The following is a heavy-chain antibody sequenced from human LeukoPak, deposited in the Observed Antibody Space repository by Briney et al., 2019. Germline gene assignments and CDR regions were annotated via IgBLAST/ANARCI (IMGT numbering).Heavy chain of an antibody. D-gene: IGHD1-26*01. Sequence: SVKVSCKASGGTFSSYAISWVRQAPGQGLEWMGGIIPIFGTANYAQKFQGRVTITADKSTSTAYMELSSLRSEDTAVYYCASGDGYSGSYVRHTDKNHFDYWGQGTLVTVSS. CDR2: IIPIFGTA. CDR3: ASGDGYSGSYVRHTDKNHFDY. J-gene: IGHJ4*02. CDR1: GGTFSSYA. V-gene: IGHV1-69*06.